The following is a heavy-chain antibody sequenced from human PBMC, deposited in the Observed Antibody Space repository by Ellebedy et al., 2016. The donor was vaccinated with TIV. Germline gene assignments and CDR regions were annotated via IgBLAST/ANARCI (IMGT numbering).Heavy chain of an antibody. CDR3: ARAVWNSSGYYLFALDV. Sequence: AASVKVSCKASGYTFTDYAMHWVRQAPGQRLEWMGWINGRNCDTKFSQKFQGRVTITRDTSASTAYMELSSLTSQDTAVYYCARAVWNSSGYYLFALDVWGQGTTVTVSS. CDR1: GYTFTDYA. CDR2: INGRNCDT. J-gene: IGHJ6*02. V-gene: IGHV1-3*01. D-gene: IGHD3-22*01.